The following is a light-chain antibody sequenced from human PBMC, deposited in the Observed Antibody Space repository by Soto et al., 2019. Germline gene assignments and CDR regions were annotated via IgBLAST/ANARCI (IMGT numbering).Light chain of an antibody. J-gene: IGLJ1*01. V-gene: IGLV2-14*01. CDR3: TSYTSSNTLDV. CDR2: EVS. Sequence: QSVLTQPASVSGSPGQSITISCTGTSSDVGVYNYVSWYQQHPGKAPKLMIYEVSNRPLGVSNRFYGSKSGNTASLTISGLQAEDEADYYCTSYTSSNTLDVFGPGTKVTVX. CDR1: SSDVGVYNY.